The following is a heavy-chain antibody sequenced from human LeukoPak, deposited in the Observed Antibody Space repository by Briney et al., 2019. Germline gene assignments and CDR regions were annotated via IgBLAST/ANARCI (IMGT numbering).Heavy chain of an antibody. J-gene: IGHJ4*02. V-gene: IGHV3-23*01. CDR2: LSYSGGSP. D-gene: IGHD1-1*01. CDR3: ARARITGTTWTHFDF. Sequence: PGGSLRLSCAASGFTLTSYAMSWVRQAPGKGLEWVSSLSYSGGSPYYADSVKGRFTISRDNAKNSVYLQMNSLRAEDTAVYYCARARITGTTWTHFDFWGQGTLVTVSS. CDR1: GFTLTSYA.